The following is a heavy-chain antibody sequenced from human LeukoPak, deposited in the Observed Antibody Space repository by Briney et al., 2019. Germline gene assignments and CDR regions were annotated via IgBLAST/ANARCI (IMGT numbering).Heavy chain of an antibody. J-gene: IGHJ4*02. D-gene: IGHD3-10*01. CDR3: ARIYYFGDNSWRYFDN. CDR2: IRNRVDSYTT. V-gene: IGHV3-72*01. Sequence: PGGSLRLSCAASGFTFSDHYMDWVRQAPGKGLEWVGRIRNRVDSYTTEYAASVKGRFSISRDDSKNSLYLQMNSLRAEDTAIYYCARIYYFGDNSWRYFDNWGQGTLVTVSS. CDR1: GFTFSDHY.